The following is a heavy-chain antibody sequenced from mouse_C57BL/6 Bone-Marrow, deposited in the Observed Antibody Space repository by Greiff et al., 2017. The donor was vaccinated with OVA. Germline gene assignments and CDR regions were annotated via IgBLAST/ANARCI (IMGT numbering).Heavy chain of an antibody. CDR1: GYTFTDHT. CDR3: ARDGLRCYYAMDY. Sequence: VKLQQSDAELVKPGASVKISCKVSGYTFTDHTIHWMKQRPEQGLEWIGYIYPRDGSTKYNEKFKGKATLTADKSSSTAYMQLNSLTSEDSAVYFCARDGLRCYYAMDYWGQGTSVTVSS. V-gene: IGHV1-78*01. CDR2: IYPRDGST. D-gene: IGHD2-4*01. J-gene: IGHJ4*01.